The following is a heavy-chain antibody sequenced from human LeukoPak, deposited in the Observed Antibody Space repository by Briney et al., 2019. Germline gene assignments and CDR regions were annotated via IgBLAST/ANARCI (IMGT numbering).Heavy chain of an antibody. J-gene: IGHJ3*02. CDR1: GGSFSGYY. D-gene: IGHD3-10*01. CDR2: INHSGST. Sequence: SETLSLTCAVYGGSFSGYYWSWIRQPPGKGLEWIGEINHSGSTNYNPSLKSRVTISVDTSKNQFSLKLSSVTAADTAVYYCASPGSGRHAFDIWGQGTMVTVSS. V-gene: IGHV4-34*01. CDR3: ASPGSGRHAFDI.